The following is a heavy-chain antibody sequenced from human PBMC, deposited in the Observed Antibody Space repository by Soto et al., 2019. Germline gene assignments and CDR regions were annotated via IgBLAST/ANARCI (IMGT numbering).Heavy chain of an antibody. J-gene: IGHJ5*02. D-gene: IGHD2-2*01. CDR1: GGTFSSYS. V-gene: IGHV1-69*02. CDR3: ARGGAVVVTVAVDRHNWFDP. CDR2: VIPILGMA. Sequence: QVQLVQSGAEVKKPGSSVKVSCEASGGTFSSYSFSWVRQAPGQGLEWMGRVIPILGMANSAQKFQGSVTITADKSTSTVYMETSSLRSEGTAVYYCARGGAVVVTVAVDRHNWFDPWGQGPLVTVSS.